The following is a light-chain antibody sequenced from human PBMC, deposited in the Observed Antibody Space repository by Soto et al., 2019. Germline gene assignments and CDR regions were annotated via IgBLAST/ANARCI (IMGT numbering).Light chain of an antibody. V-gene: IGLV1-40*01. CDR1: SANIGTGYD. CDR3: QSYDISLSVVV. CDR2: GNN. J-gene: IGLJ2*01. Sequence: QSVLTQPPAVSGAPGQRVTISCTGSSANIGTGYDVSWYQQLPGTAPKIFIYGNNNRPSGVPDRFSGSKSGTSASLAITGLHAEDEADYYCQSYDISLSVVVFGGGTKLTVL.